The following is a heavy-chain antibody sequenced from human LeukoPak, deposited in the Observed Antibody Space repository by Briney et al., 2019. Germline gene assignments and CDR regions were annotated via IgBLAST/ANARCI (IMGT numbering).Heavy chain of an antibody. CDR3: ARGNCSGGSCYESYYFDY. CDR1: GYTFTGYY. Sequence: ASVKVSCKASGYTFTGYYMHWVRQAPGQGLEWMGWINPNSGGTNYAQKFQGWVTMTGDTSISTAYMELSRLRSDDTAVYYCARGNCSGGSCYESYYFDYWGQGTLVTVSS. D-gene: IGHD2-15*01. V-gene: IGHV1-2*04. J-gene: IGHJ4*02. CDR2: INPNSGGT.